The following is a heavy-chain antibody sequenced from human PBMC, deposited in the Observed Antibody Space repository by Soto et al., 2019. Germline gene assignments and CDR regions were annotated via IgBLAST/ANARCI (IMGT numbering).Heavy chain of an antibody. CDR2: IKSKTDGGTT. CDR3: TTAPLVGAQYYFDY. D-gene: IGHD1-26*01. J-gene: IGHJ4*02. Sequence: EVQLVESGGGLVKPGGSLRLSCAASGFTFSNAWMSWVRQAPGKGLEWVGRIKSKTDGGTTDYAAPVKGRFTISRDDSKNTLYLQMNSLKTEDTAVYYCTTAPLVGAQYYFDYWGQGTLVTVSS. CDR1: GFTFSNAW. V-gene: IGHV3-15*01.